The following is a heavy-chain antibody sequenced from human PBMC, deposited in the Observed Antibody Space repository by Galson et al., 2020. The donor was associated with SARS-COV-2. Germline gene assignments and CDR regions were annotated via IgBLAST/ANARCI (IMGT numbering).Heavy chain of an antibody. D-gene: IGHD4-17*01. J-gene: IGHJ6*03. CDR3: AREPPKPYGNYYYSYMDV. CDR1: GFTFSIYS. V-gene: IGHV3-21*01. CDR2: ISSSSSYI. Sequence: GESLKISCAASGFTFSIYSMNWVRQAPGKGLEWVSYISSSSSYIYYADSVKGRFTISRDNAKNSLYLQMNSLRAEDTAVYYCAREPPKPYGNYYYSYMDVWGKGTTVTFSS.